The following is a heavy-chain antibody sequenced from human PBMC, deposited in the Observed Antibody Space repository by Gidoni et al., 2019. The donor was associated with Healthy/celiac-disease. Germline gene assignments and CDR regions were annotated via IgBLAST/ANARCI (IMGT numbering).Heavy chain of an antibody. CDR3: AKALHCSSTSCQYISPPATKEHDAFDI. CDR2: IRWNSGSI. CDR1: GFTFADYA. J-gene: IGHJ3*02. Sequence: EVQLVESGGGLVQPGRSLRLSCAASGFTFADYAMHWVRQATGKGLEWVSGIRWNSGSIGYADSVKGRFTISRDNAKNSLYLQMNSLRAEDTALYYCAKALHCSSTSCQYISPPATKEHDAFDIWGQGTMVTVSS. V-gene: IGHV3-9*01. D-gene: IGHD2-2*01.